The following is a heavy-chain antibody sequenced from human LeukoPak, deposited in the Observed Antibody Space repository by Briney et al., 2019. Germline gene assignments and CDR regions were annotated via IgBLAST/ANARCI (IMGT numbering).Heavy chain of an antibody. V-gene: IGHV1-2*02. J-gene: IGHJ4*02. CDR3: VRDRREYDDSSGSN. Sequence: ASVKVSCKASGYTFTGYYMHWVRQAPGQGLEWMGWINPNSGGTNYAQKFQGRVTMTRDTSISTAYMELSRLRSDDTAVYFCVRDRREYDDSSGSNWGQGTLVTVSS. D-gene: IGHD3-22*01. CDR1: GYTFTGYY. CDR2: INPNSGGT.